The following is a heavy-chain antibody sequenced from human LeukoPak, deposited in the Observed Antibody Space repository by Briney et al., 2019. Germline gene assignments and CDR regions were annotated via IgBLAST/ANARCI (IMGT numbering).Heavy chain of an antibody. CDR2: IIPIFGTA. CDR1: GGTFSSYA. V-gene: IGHV1-69*05. J-gene: IGHJ6*03. CDR3: AAQHITIFGVVIPNYYYYYMDV. D-gene: IGHD3-3*01. Sequence: GASVTVSCKASGGTFSSYAISWVRQAPGQGREWMGGIIPIFGTANYAQKFQGRVTITTDESTSTAYMELSSLRSEDTAVYYCAAQHITIFGVVIPNYYYYYMDVWGKGTTVTVSS.